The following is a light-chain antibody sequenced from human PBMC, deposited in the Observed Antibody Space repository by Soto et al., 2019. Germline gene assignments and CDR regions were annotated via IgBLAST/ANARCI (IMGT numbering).Light chain of an antibody. CDR2: EGS. Sequence: QSVLTQPASVSGSPGQSITISCTGTSSDVGTYNLVSWYQQHADKAPKLMIYEGSKRPSGLSNRFSGSKSGNTASLTISGLQAEDEADYYCCSYAGTSTPYVFGTGTKVTV. CDR3: CSYAGTSTPYV. J-gene: IGLJ1*01. V-gene: IGLV2-23*01. CDR1: SSDVGTYNL.